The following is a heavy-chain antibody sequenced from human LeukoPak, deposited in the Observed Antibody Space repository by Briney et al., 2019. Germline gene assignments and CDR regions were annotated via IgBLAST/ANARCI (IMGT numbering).Heavy chain of an antibody. CDR3: ARVGRGSGYYDY. CDR1: GFAFSTFA. Sequence: PGGSLRLSCAASGFAFSTFAMVWVRQPPGKGLEWVSSIFPSGGEIHYADSVRGRFTISRDNSKSTLSLQMNSLRAEDTAVYYCARVGRGSGYYDYWGQGTLVTVSS. CDR2: IFPSGGEI. J-gene: IGHJ4*02. V-gene: IGHV3-23*01. D-gene: IGHD3-22*01.